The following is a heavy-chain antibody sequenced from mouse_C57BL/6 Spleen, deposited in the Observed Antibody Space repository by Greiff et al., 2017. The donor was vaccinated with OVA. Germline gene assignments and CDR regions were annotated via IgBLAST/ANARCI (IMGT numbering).Heavy chain of an antibody. CDR1: GFTFSSYA. CDR3: TRVGSSYSWFAY. V-gene: IGHV5-9-1*02. Sequence: EVKLVESGEGLVKPGGSLKLSCAASGFTFSSYAMSWVRQTPEKRLEWVAYISSGGDYIYYADTVKGRFTISRDNARNTLYLQMSSLKSEDTAMYYCTRVGSSYSWFAYWGQGTLVTVSA. D-gene: IGHD1-1*01. J-gene: IGHJ3*01. CDR2: ISSGGDYI.